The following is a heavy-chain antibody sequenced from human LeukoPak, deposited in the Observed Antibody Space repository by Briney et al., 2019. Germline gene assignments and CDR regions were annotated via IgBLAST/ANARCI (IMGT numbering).Heavy chain of an antibody. D-gene: IGHD1-26*01. Sequence: AGGSLRLSCAASGFTFSSYAMSWVRQAPGKGLEWVSAISGSGGSTYYADSVKGRFTISRDNSKNTLYLQMNSLRAEDTAVYYCANSGSYTGRVWYFDLWGRGTLVTVSS. CDR3: ANSGSYTGRVWYFDL. CDR2: ISGSGGST. J-gene: IGHJ2*01. CDR1: GFTFSSYA. V-gene: IGHV3-23*01.